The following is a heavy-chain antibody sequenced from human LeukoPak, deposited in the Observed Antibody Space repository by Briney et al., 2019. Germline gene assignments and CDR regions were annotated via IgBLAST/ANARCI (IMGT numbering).Heavy chain of an antibody. CDR3: ARVGTIFGVVIPPYFDY. Sequence: SETLSLTCTVSGGSISSYYWSWIRQPPGKGLEWIGYIYYSGSTNYNPSLKSRVTISVDTSKNQFSLKLSSATAADTAVYYCARVGTIFGVVIPPYFDYWGQGTLVTVSS. CDR2: IYYSGST. CDR1: GGSISSYY. D-gene: IGHD3-3*01. J-gene: IGHJ4*02. V-gene: IGHV4-59*01.